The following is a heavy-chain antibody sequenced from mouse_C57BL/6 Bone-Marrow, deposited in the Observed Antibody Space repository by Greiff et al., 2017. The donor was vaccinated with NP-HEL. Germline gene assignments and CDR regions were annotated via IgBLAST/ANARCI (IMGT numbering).Heavy chain of an antibody. J-gene: IGHJ4*01. D-gene: IGHD1-1*01. Sequence: EVQLKQSGPELVKPGASVKISCKASGYSFTGYYMNWVKQSPEKSLEWIGEINPSTGGTTYNQKFKAKATLTVDKSSSTAYMQLKSLTSEDSAVYYCAGHYYGSSSYAMDYWGQGTSVTVSS. CDR2: INPSTGGT. CDR3: AGHYYGSSSYAMDY. CDR1: GYSFTGYY. V-gene: IGHV1-42*01.